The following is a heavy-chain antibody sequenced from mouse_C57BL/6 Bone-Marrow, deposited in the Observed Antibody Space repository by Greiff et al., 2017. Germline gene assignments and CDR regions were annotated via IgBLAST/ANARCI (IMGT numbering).Heavy chain of an antibody. CDR3: ARAEPPY. CDR1: GFSFTSYG. V-gene: IGHV2-2*01. Sequence: QVQLKESGPGLVQPSQSLSITCTVSGFSFTSYGVHWVRQSPGKGLEWLGVIWSGGSTDYNAAFISRLGISKVNYKCNVFFKMNRLQADDTAIYYGARAEPPYWGQGTTLTVSS. CDR2: IWSGGST. J-gene: IGHJ2*01.